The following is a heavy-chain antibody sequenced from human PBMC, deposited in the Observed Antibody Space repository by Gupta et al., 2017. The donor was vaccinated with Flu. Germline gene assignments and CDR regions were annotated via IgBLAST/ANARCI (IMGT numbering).Heavy chain of an antibody. CDR1: GFGFNSYT. J-gene: IGHJ4*02. CDR2: ISSGSNYI. Sequence: ASGFGFNSYTMSWVRQAPGKGLEWVSSISSGSNYIDYAASMKGRFTISRDDAKNSLYLQVNSLRAEDTAVYYCVLSSTWYLYFFDHWGQGTLVTVSS. CDR3: VLSSTWYLYFFDH. D-gene: IGHD2-2*01. V-gene: IGHV3-21*06.